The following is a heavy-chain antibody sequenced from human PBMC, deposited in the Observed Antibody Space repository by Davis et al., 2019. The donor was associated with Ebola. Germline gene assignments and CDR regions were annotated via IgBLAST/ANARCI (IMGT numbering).Heavy chain of an antibody. Sequence: PGGSLRLSCTVFNASITGYYWTWIRQPAGKEPEWIGRIHTSGNTHFNPSFESRLTMSIDTSKNKFSLRLSSMTAADTAVYYCARAPQSAASYFNYWGQGTLVTVSS. CDR2: IHTSGNT. V-gene: IGHV4-4*07. D-gene: IGHD6-13*01. CDR3: ARAPQSAASYFNY. J-gene: IGHJ4*02. CDR1: NASITGYY.